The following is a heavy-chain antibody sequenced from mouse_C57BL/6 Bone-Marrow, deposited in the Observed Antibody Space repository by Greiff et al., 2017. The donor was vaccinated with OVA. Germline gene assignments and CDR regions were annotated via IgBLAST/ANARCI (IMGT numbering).Heavy chain of an antibody. CDR3: ARRIGSSLFAY. CDR2: INPGSGGT. Sequence: QVQLQQSGAELVRPGPSVKVSCKASGYAFTNYLIEWVKQRPGQGLEWIGVINPGSGGTNYNEKFKGKATLTADKSSSTAYMKLSSLTSEDSAVYFCARRIGSSLFAYWGQGTLVTVSA. D-gene: IGHD1-1*01. V-gene: IGHV1-54*01. CDR1: GYAFTNYL. J-gene: IGHJ3*01.